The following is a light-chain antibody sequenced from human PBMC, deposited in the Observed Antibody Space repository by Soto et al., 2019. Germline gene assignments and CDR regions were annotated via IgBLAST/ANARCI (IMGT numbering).Light chain of an antibody. CDR1: SSDVGSYNL. CDR3: CSYAGTTYV. V-gene: IGLV2-23*02. CDR2: EVS. Sequence: VLTQPASVSGSPGQSITISCTGTSSDVGSYNLVSWYQQHPGKAPKLMIYEVSKRPSGVSNRFSGSKSGNTASLTISGLQAEDEADYYCCSYAGTTYVFGTGTKVTVL. J-gene: IGLJ1*01.